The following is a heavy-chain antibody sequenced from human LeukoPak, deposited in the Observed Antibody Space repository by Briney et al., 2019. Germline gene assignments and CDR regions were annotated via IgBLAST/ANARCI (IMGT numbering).Heavy chain of an antibody. CDR2: ISSSGSTI. V-gene: IGHV3-48*03. CDR3: AKDIAWGCSSTSCYGASFDY. CDR1: GFTFSSYE. Sequence: GGSLRLSCAASGFTFSSYEMSWVRQAPGKGLEWVSYISSSGSTIYYADSVKGRFTISRDNAKNSLYLQMNSLRAEDTALYYCAKDIAWGCSSTSCYGASFDYWGQGTLVTVSS. J-gene: IGHJ4*02. D-gene: IGHD2-2*01.